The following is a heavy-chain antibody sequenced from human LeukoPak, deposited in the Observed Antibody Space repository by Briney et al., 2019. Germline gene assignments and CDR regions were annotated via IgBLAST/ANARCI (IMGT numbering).Heavy chain of an antibody. J-gene: IGHJ4*02. Sequence: SETLSLTCTVSGGSIRSGSYYGSWIRQPAGEGREWIGRIYTRGSTNYNPSLKSRVNISVDTSKNEFSLKLSSVTAADTAVYYCARATFGELLIDYWGQGTLVTVSS. CDR2: IYTRGST. CDR1: GGSIRSGSYY. V-gene: IGHV4-61*02. CDR3: ARATFGELLIDY. D-gene: IGHD3-10*01.